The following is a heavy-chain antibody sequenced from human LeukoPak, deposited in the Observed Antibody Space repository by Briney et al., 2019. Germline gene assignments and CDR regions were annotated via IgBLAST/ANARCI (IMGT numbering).Heavy chain of an antibody. V-gene: IGHV4-4*02. J-gene: IGHJ6*04. CDR3: ARGDIVVVPAAIRSSGVV. Sequence: SETLSLTCSVSAGSISSSSWWSWVRQSPVKGLEWIGEIYLYGTTNYNPSLKSRVTMSVDRSKNQFSLKLSSVTAADTAVYYCARGDIVVVPAAIRSSGVVWGKGTTVTVSS. CDR1: AGSISSSSW. D-gene: IGHD2-2*02. CDR2: IYLYGTT.